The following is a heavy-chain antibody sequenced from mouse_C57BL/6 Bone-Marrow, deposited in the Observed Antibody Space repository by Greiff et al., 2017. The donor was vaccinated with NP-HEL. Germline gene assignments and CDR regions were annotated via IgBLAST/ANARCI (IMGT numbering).Heavy chain of an antibody. J-gene: IGHJ3*01. Sequence: QVQLQQSGAELARPGASVKLSCKASGYTFTSYGISWVKQRPGQGLEWIGEIYPRSGNTYYNEKFKGKATLTADKSSSTAYMELRILTSEDSAVYFCARRSYYGPFAYWGQGTLVTVSA. D-gene: IGHD1-1*01. CDR3: ARRSYYGPFAY. CDR1: GYTFTSYG. CDR2: IYPRSGNT. V-gene: IGHV1-81*01.